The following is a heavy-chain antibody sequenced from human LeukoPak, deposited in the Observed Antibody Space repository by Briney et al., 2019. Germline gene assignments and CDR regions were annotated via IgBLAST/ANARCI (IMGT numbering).Heavy chain of an antibody. J-gene: IGHJ4*02. CDR3: ARDGNYGGNFGALDY. CDR2: ISSSGSPK. D-gene: IGHD4-23*01. CDR1: GFTFSNFD. V-gene: IGHV3-48*03. Sequence: GESLRLSCAASGFTFSNFDMNWVRQAPGKGLEWVSYISSSGSPKYYADSVRGRFTISRDNAENSLYLQMNSLRAEDTAVYYCARDGNYGGNFGALDYWGQGTLVTVSS.